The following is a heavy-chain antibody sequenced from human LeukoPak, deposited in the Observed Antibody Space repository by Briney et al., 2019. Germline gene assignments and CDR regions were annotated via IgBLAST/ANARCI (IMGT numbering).Heavy chain of an antibody. V-gene: IGHV4-61*02. J-gene: IGHJ4*02. Sequence: PSQTLSLTCTVSGGSISSGSYYWSWIRQPAGKGLEWIGRIYTSGSTNYNPSLKSRVTISVDTSKNQFSLKLSSVTAADTAVYYCARERAYYDSSGYLAYWGQGTLVTVSS. CDR1: GGSISSGSYY. CDR3: ARERAYYDSSGYLAY. CDR2: IYTSGST. D-gene: IGHD3-22*01.